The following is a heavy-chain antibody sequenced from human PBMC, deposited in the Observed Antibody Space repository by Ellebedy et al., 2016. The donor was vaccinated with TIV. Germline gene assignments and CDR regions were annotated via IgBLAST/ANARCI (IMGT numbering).Heavy chain of an antibody. Sequence: GESLKISCAASGFTFSSYAMSWVRQAPGKGLEWVSGINNGGRTTYYADSVKGRFTISRDNSRSTLYLQMNSLRAEDSAVYYCAKDMVFGDGKWEIDVWGQGTTVTVSS. J-gene: IGHJ6*02. V-gene: IGHV3-23*01. D-gene: IGHD1-26*01. CDR3: AKDMVFGDGKWEIDV. CDR1: GFTFSSYA. CDR2: INNGGRTT.